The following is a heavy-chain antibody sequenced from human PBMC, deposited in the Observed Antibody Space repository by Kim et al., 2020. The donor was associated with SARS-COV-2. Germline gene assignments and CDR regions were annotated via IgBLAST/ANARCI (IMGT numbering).Heavy chain of an antibody. CDR3: LRAWGY. CDR2: INSDGIT. V-gene: IGHV3-74*01. J-gene: IGHJ4*02. D-gene: IGHD3-16*01. CDR1: GFILGSYW. Sequence: GGSLRLSCAASGFILGSYWMNWVRQVPGKGLVWVARINSDGITISADSVKDRFNISRENAKNTLYLQMDSLRAEDTAVYYCLRAWGYWGRGTLVTVSS.